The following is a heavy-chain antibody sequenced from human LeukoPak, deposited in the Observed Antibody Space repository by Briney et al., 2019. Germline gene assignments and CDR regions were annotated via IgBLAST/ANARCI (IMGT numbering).Heavy chain of an antibody. CDR1: GFSVSSNF. CDR3: AIDVVSVYYTFDY. CDR2: IYSGGST. Sequence: PGGSLRLSFAASGFSVSSNFKSWVRQAPGKGLEWVSVIYSGGSTYYADSVKGRFTISRDISKNTLYLQMNSLRAEDTAVYYCAIDVVSVYYTFDYWGQGTLVTVSS. V-gene: IGHV3-53*01. D-gene: IGHD3-22*01. J-gene: IGHJ4*02.